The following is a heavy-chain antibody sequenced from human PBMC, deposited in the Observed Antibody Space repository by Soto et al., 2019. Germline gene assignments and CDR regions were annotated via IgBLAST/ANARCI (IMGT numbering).Heavy chain of an antibody. CDR1: GGSISSGGYY. CDR3: ARGVLGYCSGGSCTGMDV. V-gene: IGHV4-31*03. J-gene: IGHJ6*02. D-gene: IGHD2-15*01. Sequence: SETLSLTCTVSGGSISSGGYYWSWIRQHPGKGLEWIGYICYSGSTYYNPSLKSRVTISVDTSKNQFSLKLSSVTAADTAVYYCARGVLGYCSGGSCTGMDVWGQGTTVTVSS. CDR2: ICYSGST.